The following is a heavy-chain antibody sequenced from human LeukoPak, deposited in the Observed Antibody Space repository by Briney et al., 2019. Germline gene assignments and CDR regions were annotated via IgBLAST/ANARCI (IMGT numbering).Heavy chain of an antibody. CDR1: GFTFSSYA. CDR3: AIDPNWGTHS. D-gene: IGHD7-27*01. J-gene: IGHJ4*02. V-gene: IGHV3-23*01. Sequence: GGSLRLSCAASGFTFSSYAVSWVRQAPGKGLEWVSIIGNNGGGIHYADSVKGRFTISRNNFKNALYLQMNSLRVEDTAVYYCAIDPNWGTHSWGQGVLVTVSS. CDR2: IGNNGGGI.